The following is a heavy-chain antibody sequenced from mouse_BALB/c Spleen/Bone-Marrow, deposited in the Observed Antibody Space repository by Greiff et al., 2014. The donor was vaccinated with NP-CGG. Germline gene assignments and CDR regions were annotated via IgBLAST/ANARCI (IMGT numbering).Heavy chain of an antibody. CDR3: APYYYGSSQFAY. Sequence: EVQLQQSGAELVKPGASVKLSCTASGFNIKYTYMHWVKQRPEQGLEWIGRIDPANGNTKYDPKFQGKATITADTSSNTAYLQLSSLTSEDTAVYYCAPYYYGSSQFAYWGQGTLVTVSA. CDR2: IDPANGNT. D-gene: IGHD1-1*01. CDR1: GFNIKYTY. V-gene: IGHV14-3*02. J-gene: IGHJ3*01.